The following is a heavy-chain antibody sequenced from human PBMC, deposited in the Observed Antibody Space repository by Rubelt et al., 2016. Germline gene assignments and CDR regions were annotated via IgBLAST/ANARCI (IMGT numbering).Heavy chain of an antibody. CDR2: IYYSGST. CDR3: AREEYYYDSSGYFD. Sequence: GKGLEWIGSIYYSGSTYYNPSLKSRVTISVDTSKNQFSLKLSSVTAADTAVYYCAREEYYYDSSGYFDWGQGTLVTVSS. V-gene: IGHV4-39*07. D-gene: IGHD3-22*01. J-gene: IGHJ4*02.